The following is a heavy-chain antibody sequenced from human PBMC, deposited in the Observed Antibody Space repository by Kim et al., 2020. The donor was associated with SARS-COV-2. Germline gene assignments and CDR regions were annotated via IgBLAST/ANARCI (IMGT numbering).Heavy chain of an antibody. Sequence: ASVKVSCKTSGYTSSNYGITWVRQAPGQGLEWMGWITVYNGNTNYAQKFQGRVTMTTDTSSSTAYMELGSLRSDDTAVYYCARGAAVYATRAWFDPWGQGTLVTVSS. J-gene: IGHJ5*02. CDR2: ITVYNGNT. CDR3: ARGAAVYATRAWFDP. D-gene: IGHD2-2*01. V-gene: IGHV1-18*01. CDR1: GYTSSNYG.